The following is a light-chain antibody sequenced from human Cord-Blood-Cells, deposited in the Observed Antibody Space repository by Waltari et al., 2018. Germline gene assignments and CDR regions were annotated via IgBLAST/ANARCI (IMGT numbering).Light chain of an antibody. CDR2: WAS. CDR1: QSVLYSSNNKNY. Sequence: DIVMTQSPDSLAVSLGERATINCKSSQSVLYSSNNKNYLAWYQQKPGQPPKLLIYWASTRESRVPDRFSGSGSGTDFTLTISILQAEDVAVYYCQQYYSTPLTFGGGTKVEIK. V-gene: IGKV4-1*01. CDR3: QQYYSTPLT. J-gene: IGKJ4*01.